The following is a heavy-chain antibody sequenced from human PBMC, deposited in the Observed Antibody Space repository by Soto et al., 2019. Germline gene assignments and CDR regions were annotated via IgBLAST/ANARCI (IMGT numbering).Heavy chain of an antibody. Sequence: EVQLVESGVDLVQPGGSLILSCEASGFSFSSYCMTWVRQAPGKRMEYVAIIRQDGSEKKYVDSVMGRFTISRDNAKTSSPLQMNSLRDVDTAVYYCMTTTRDRCFVYWGQGNLV. J-gene: IGHJ4*02. D-gene: IGHD1-26*01. CDR3: MTTTRDRCFVY. CDR2: IRQDGSEK. CDR1: GFSFSSYC. V-gene: IGHV3-7*03.